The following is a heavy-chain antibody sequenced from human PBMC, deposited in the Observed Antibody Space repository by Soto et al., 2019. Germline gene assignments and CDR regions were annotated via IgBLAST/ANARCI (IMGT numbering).Heavy chain of an antibody. V-gene: IGHV1-3*01. CDR1: GYTFTSYA. J-gene: IGHJ5*02. D-gene: IGHD3-22*01. Sequence: EASVKVSCKASGYTFTSYAMHWVRQAPGQRLEWMGWINAGNGNTKYSQKFQGRVTITRDTSASTAYMELSSLRSEDTAVYYRARDINDYYDSSGPLGTNWFDPWGQGTLVTVSS. CDR2: INAGNGNT. CDR3: ARDINDYYDSSGPLGTNWFDP.